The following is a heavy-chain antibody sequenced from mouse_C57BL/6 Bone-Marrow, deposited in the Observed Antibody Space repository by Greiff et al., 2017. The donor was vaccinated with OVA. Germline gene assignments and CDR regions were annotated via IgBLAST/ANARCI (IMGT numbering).Heavy chain of an antibody. D-gene: IGHD6-2*01. CDR1: GYTFTSYW. J-gene: IGHJ4*01. Sequence: VQLQHTRADLVMPGASVKLSCKASGYTFTSYWMHWVKQRPGQGLEWIGEIDPSDSYTNYNQKFKGKSTLTVDKSSSTAYMQLSSLTSEDSAVYYCARPGVVPGGYYAMDYWGQGTSGTVSS. CDR2: IDPSDSYT. CDR3: ARPGVVPGGYYAMDY. V-gene: IGHV1-69*01.